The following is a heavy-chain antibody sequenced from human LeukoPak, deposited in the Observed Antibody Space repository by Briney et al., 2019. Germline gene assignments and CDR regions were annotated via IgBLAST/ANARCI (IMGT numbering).Heavy chain of an antibody. CDR3: ARAGKSSNSPAY. J-gene: IGHJ4*02. CDR1: GYTLTSYG. Sequence: ASAKVSCKASGYTLTSYGISWARQAPGQGLEWMGWISAYNGNTNYAQKLQGRVTMTTDTSTSTAYMELRSLRSDDTAVYYCARAGKSSNSPAYWGQGTLVTVSS. V-gene: IGHV1-18*01. D-gene: IGHD3-10*01. CDR2: ISAYNGNT.